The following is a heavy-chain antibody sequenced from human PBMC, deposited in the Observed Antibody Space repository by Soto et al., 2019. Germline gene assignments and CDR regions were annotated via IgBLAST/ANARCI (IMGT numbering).Heavy chain of an antibody. Sequence: QVQLVESGGGVVQPGRSLRLSCAASGFTFSSYGMHWVRQAPGKGLEWVAVIWYDGSNKYYADSVKGRFTISRDNSKNTLSLQTNSMRAEDTAVYYCARDNALSFDYWGHGTLVTVSS. J-gene: IGHJ4*01. CDR2: IWYDGSNK. V-gene: IGHV3-33*01. CDR1: GFTFSSYG. CDR3: ARDNALSFDY.